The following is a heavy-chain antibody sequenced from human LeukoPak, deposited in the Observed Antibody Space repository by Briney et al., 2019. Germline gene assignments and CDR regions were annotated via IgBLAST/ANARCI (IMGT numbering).Heavy chain of an antibody. Sequence: ASVKVSCKXSGYTFTSYXXXXXXXAPGXXXXXXGIINPSGGSTSYAQKFQGRVTMTRXXSTSTVYMELSSLRSEDTAVYYCARDPLSSSGYDYWGQGTLVTVSS. CDR1: GYTFTSYX. V-gene: IGHV1-46*01. J-gene: IGHJ4*02. CDR3: ARDPLSSSGYDY. D-gene: IGHD3-22*01. CDR2: INPSGGST.